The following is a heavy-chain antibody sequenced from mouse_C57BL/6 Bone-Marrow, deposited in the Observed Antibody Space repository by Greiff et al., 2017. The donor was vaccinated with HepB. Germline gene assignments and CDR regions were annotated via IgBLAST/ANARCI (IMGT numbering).Heavy chain of an antibody. J-gene: IGHJ1*03. CDR2: IYPRSGNT. V-gene: IGHV1-81*01. CDR3: AREGVTTRYFDV. Sequence: QVQLKQSGAELARPGASVKLSCKASGYTFTSYGISWVKQRTGQGLEWIGEIYPRSGNTYYNEKFKGKATLTADKSSSTAYMEPRSLTSEDSAVYFCAREGVTTRYFDVWGTGTTVTVSS. CDR1: GYTFTSYG. D-gene: IGHD2-1*01.